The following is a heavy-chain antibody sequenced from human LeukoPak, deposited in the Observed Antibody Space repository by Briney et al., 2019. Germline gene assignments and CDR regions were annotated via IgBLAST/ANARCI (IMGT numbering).Heavy chain of an antibody. CDR2: IDPSGGST. CDR3: ARDIGVGYYYDSSGYFGGPDY. D-gene: IGHD3-22*01. V-gene: IGHV1-46*01. CDR1: GYTFTSYY. Sequence: ASVKVSCKASGYTFTSYYMHWVRQAPGQGLEWMGIIDPSGGSTSYAQKFQGRVTMTRDMSTSTVYMELSSLRSEDTAVYYCARDIGVGYYYDSSGYFGGPDYWGQGTLVTVSS. J-gene: IGHJ4*02.